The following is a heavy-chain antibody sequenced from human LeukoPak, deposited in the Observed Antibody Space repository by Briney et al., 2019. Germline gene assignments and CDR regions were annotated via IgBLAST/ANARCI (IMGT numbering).Heavy chain of an antibody. J-gene: IGHJ4*02. CDR1: GFTFSSYE. V-gene: IGHV3-48*03. CDR3: ASRPPHGDFVVFDY. Sequence: PGGSLRLSCAASGFTFSSYEMNWVRQAPGKGLEWVSYISSSGSTIYYADSVKGRFTISRDNAKNSLYLQMNSLRAEDTAVYYCASRPPHGDFVVFDYWGQGTLVTVSS. CDR2: ISSSGSTI. D-gene: IGHD2-21*01.